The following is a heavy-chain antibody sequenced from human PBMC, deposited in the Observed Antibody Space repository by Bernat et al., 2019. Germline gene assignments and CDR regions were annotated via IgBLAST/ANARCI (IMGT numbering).Heavy chain of an antibody. Sequence: QVQLVESGGGVVQSGRSLRLSCAASGFTFSNYGMHWVRQAPGKGLEWVALIWHDGSDKYYADSVKGRVTISRDNSKNTVFLQMNSLRAEDTAVYFCASRSTTWGEDYWGQRTLVTVSS. CDR1: GFTFSNYG. CDR3: ASRSTTWGEDY. V-gene: IGHV3-33*01. D-gene: IGHD2/OR15-2a*01. J-gene: IGHJ4*02. CDR2: IWHDGSDK.